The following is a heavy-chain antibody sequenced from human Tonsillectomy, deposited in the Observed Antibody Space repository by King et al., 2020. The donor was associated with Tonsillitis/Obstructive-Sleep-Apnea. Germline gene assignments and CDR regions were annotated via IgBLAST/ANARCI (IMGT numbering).Heavy chain of an antibody. J-gene: IGHJ4*02. D-gene: IGHD2-2*01. CDR3: ARGFGGGPDIVVVPAARTSYYFDY. CDR1: GGSFSGYY. CDR2: INHSGNT. Sequence: VQLQQWGAGLLKPSETLSLTCAVYGGSFSGYYWSWIRQPPGKGLEWIGEINHSGNTNDNPSLKSRVTISVDTSKNQFSLKLSSVTAAETAVYYCARGFGGGPDIVVVPAARTSYYFDYWGQGTLVTVSS. V-gene: IGHV4-34*01.